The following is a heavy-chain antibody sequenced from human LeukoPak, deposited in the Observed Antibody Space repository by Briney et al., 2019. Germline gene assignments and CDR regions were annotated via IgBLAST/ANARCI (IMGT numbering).Heavy chain of an antibody. CDR2: INPNSGGT. CDR1: GYTFTGYY. CDR3: ATAFGVVDFDY. J-gene: IGHJ4*02. V-gene: IGHV1-2*02. Sequence: ASVKVSCKASGYTFTGYYMHWVRQAPGQGLEWMGWINPNSGGTNYAQKFQGRVTMTRDTSISTAYMELSSLTSDDTAVYYCATAFGVVDFDYWGQGTLVTVSS. D-gene: IGHD3-3*01.